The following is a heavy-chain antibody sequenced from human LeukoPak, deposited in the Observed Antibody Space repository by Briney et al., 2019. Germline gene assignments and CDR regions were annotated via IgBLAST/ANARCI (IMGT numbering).Heavy chain of an antibody. CDR3: ARLVENTYYYDSSEYYFDY. V-gene: IGHV4-30-4*08. J-gene: IGHJ4*02. D-gene: IGHD3-22*01. Sequence: SETLSLTCTVSGGSISSGDYYWSWIRQPPGKGLEWIGYIYYSGSTYYNPPLKSRVTISVDTSKNQFSLKLSSVTAADTAVYYCARLVENTYYYDSSEYYFDYWGQGTLVTVSS. CDR1: GGSISSGDYY. CDR2: IYYSGST.